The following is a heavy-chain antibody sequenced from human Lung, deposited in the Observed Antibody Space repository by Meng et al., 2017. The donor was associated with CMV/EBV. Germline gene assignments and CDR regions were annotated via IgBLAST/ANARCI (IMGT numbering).Heavy chain of an antibody. CDR1: GGSISSGGYY. D-gene: IGHD3-10*01. CDR2: IYYSGST. J-gene: IGHJ6*02. Sequence: SLTCTVSGGSISSGGYYWSWIRQHPGKGLEWIGYIYYSGSTYYNPSLKSRVTISVDTSKNQFSLKLSSVTAADTAVYYCASKPDYYGSGSYYYYGMDGXGQGXTVTVSS. CDR3: ASKPDYYGSGSYYYYGMDG. V-gene: IGHV4-31*03.